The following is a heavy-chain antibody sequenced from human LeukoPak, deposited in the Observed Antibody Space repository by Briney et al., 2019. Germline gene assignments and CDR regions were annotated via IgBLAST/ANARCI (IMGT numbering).Heavy chain of an antibody. V-gene: IGHV3-7*01. CDR2: IKQDGSEK. CDR3: ARVKDPIFGVLFF. J-gene: IGHJ4*02. D-gene: IGHD3-3*01. CDR1: GFTFSTYW. Sequence: QSGGSLRLSCAASGFTFSTYWMSWVRQAPGKGLEWVANIKQDGSEKYYVDSVKGRFTISRDNAKNSLYLQMNSLRAEDTAVYYCARVKDPIFGVLFFGGQGTLVTVSS.